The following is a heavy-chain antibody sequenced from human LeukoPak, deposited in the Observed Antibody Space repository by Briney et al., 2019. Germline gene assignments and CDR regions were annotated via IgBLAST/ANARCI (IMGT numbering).Heavy chain of an antibody. V-gene: IGHV3-64D*06. D-gene: IGHD3-16*01. CDR2: ISTSGGST. Sequence: GGSLRLSCSASGFTFSRYAMLWVRQAPGKGLEYVSAISTSGGSTYYADSVKGRFTISRDKSKNTLYLQMSSLRDEDTAVYYCVGGCYWGQGTLVTVSS. CDR3: VGGCY. CDR1: GFTFSRYA. J-gene: IGHJ4*02.